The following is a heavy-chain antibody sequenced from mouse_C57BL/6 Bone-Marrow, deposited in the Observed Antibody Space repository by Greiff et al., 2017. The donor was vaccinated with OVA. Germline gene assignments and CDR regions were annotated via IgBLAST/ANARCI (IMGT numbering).Heavy chain of an antibody. Sequence: EVQGVESGGDLVKPGGSLKLSCAASGFTFSSYGMSWVRQTPDKRLEWVATISSGGSYTYYPDSVKGRFTISRDNAKNTLYLQMSSLKSEDTAMYYCARYYYGSSSLCAMDYWGQGTSVTVSS. CDR2: ISSGGSYT. V-gene: IGHV5-6*01. CDR3: ARYYYGSSSLCAMDY. D-gene: IGHD1-1*01. CDR1: GFTFSSYG. J-gene: IGHJ4*01.